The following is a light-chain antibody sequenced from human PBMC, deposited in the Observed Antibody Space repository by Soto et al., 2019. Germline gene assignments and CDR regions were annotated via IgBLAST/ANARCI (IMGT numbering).Light chain of an antibody. CDR2: RAS. CDR3: QQYHIWPPRT. V-gene: IGKV3D-15*01. Sequence: VMTQSPATLTVAPGESGVLSGSTSQNINSNLAWYQHKPGQAPRLLMFRASIRATGIPARFTGSGSGTEFTLTISSLQSEDFAVYYCQQYHIWPPRTIGQGTEEDIK. CDR1: QNINSN. J-gene: IGKJ1*01.